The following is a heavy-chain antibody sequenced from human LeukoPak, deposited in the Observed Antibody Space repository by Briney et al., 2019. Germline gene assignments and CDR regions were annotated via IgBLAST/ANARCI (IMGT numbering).Heavy chain of an antibody. D-gene: IGHD3-22*01. V-gene: IGHV1-69*04. J-gene: IGHJ4*02. CDR1: GGTFSSYA. CDR3: ARDLRDGRYYDSSGYY. Sequence: ASVTVSCKASGGTFSSYAISWVRQAPGQGLEWMGRIIPILGIANYAQKFQGRVTITADKSTSTAYMELSSLRSEDTAVYYCARDLRDGRYYDSSGYYWGQGTLVTVSS. CDR2: IIPILGIA.